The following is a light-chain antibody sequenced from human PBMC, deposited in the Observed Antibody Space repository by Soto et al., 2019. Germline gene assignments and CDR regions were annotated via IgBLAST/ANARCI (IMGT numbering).Light chain of an antibody. V-gene: IGKV3-11*01. CDR2: DAS. Sequence: ILVTQSPATLSLSPGERATLSCRASQSVSSNLAWYQQKPGQAPRLLIYDASNRAAGIPVRFSGSGSGTDFPLTISSLEPEDFAVYYCQQSRNWPLTFGGGTKVDIK. J-gene: IGKJ4*01. CDR1: QSVSSN. CDR3: QQSRNWPLT.